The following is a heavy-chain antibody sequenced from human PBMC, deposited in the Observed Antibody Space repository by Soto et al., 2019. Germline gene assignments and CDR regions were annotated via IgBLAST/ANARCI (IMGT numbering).Heavy chain of an antibody. V-gene: IGHV1-2*02. CDR2: INPNSGGT. D-gene: IGHD2-15*01. CDR1: GYTFTDHY. J-gene: IGHJ4*02. Sequence: ASVKVSCKSSGYTFTDHYIHWVRQAPGPGLEWMGWINPNSGGTNYAQKFQGRVTMTRDTSISTAYMELSRLRSDDTAVYYCARDSLYCSGGGCYPFFDYWGQGTLVTSPQ. CDR3: ARDSLYCSGGGCYPFFDY.